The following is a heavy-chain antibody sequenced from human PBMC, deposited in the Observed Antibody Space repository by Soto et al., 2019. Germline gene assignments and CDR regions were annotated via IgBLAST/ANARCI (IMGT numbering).Heavy chain of an antibody. CDR1: GFHFSSYG. D-gene: IGHD1-26*01. J-gene: IGHJ4*02. V-gene: IGHV3-30*18. CDR3: AKDRYSGTYPTDFDY. CDR2: ISYDGGNE. Sequence: GGSLRLSCAGSGFHFSSYGIPWVRQAPGKGLEWVALISYDGGNEKYTESVKDRFTISRDDSHNVAYLQMSSLRTEDTAMYYCAKDRYSGTYPTDFDYWGQGSLVTVSS.